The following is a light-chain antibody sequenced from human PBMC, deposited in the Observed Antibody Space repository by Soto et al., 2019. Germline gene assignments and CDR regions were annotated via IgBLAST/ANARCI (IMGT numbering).Light chain of an antibody. J-gene: IGKJ1*01. CDR2: GAS. CDR1: QSVGNN. CDR3: QQCDYWPRT. Sequence: EIMMTHSPATLSVTTGERATLSCRASQSVGNNLAWYQQKPGQAPRLLIHGASIRATGVPARFSGSGSGTEFTLTISSLQSEDFAVYYCQQCDYWPRTFGQGTKVDIK. V-gene: IGKV3-15*01.